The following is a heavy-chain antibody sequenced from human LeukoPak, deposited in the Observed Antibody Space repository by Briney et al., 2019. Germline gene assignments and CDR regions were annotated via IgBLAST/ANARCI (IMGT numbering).Heavy chain of an antibody. Sequence: ASVKVSCKASGYTFTGYYMHWVRQAPGQGLEWMGWINLNSGGTNYAQKFQGWVTMTRDTSISTAYMELSRLRSDDTAVYYCASEYCSSTSCPFDYWGQGTLVTVSP. CDR3: ASEYCSSTSCPFDY. J-gene: IGHJ4*02. D-gene: IGHD2-2*01. CDR2: INLNSGGT. V-gene: IGHV1-2*04. CDR1: GYTFTGYY.